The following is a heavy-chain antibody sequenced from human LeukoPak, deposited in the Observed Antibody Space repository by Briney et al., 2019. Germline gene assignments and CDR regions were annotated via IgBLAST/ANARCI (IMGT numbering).Heavy chain of an antibody. J-gene: IGHJ4*02. Sequence: GGSLRLSCAASGFTFSSYWMSWVRQAPGKGLQWVANINPDGSVKYYVDSVKGRFTISRDNAKNSLYLQMNSLRAEDTAVYYCARTYAYDATGDRGHWGQGTLVTVSS. D-gene: IGHD3-16*01. V-gene: IGHV3-7*01. CDR2: INPDGSVK. CDR3: ARTYAYDATGDRGH. CDR1: GFTFSSYW.